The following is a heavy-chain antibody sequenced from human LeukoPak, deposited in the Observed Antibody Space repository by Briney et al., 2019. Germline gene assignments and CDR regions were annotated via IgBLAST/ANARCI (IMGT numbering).Heavy chain of an antibody. J-gene: IGHJ4*02. D-gene: IGHD3/OR15-3a*01. CDR3: AREIPEDYYFDY. V-gene: IGHV6-1*01. CDR1: GDSVSSNSAA. CDR2: TYYRSKWYN. Sequence: SQTLSLTCAISGDSVSSNSAAWNWLRPSPSRGLEWLGRTYYRSKWYNDYAVSVKSRITINPDTSKNQFSLQLNSVTPEDTAVYYCAREIPEDYYFDYWGQGTLVTVSS.